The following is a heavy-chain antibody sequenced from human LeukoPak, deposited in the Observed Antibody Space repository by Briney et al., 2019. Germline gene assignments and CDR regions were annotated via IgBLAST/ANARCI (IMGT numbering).Heavy chain of an antibody. Sequence: GESLKISCKGSGYSFTTYWIAWVRQMPRKGLECMGIIYPADSDTTYSPSFQGQVTISADKSITTASLQWSSLTASDTAIYYCARRDWNGQYYFDFWGQGTLVTVSS. J-gene: IGHJ4*02. CDR1: GYSFTTYW. V-gene: IGHV5-51*01. CDR3: ARRDWNGQYYFDF. D-gene: IGHD1-1*01. CDR2: IYPADSDT.